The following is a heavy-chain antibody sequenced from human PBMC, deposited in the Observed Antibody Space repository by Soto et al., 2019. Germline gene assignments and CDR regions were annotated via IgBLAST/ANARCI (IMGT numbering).Heavy chain of an antibody. V-gene: IGHV4-59*01. J-gene: IGHJ6*02. Sequence: QVQLQESGPGLVKPSETLSLTCTVSGGSISSYYWSWIRQPPGKGLEWIGYIYYSGSTNYNPSLKGRGNISVGTAKNPFPLKLGFVTAADTAVYYRAGDWGGGMDVWGQGTTVTVSS. CDR1: GGSISSYY. CDR2: IYYSGST. D-gene: IGHD3-16*01. CDR3: AGDWGGGMDV.